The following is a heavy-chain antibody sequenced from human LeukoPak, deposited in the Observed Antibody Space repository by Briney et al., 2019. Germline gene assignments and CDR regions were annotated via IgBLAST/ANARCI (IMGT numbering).Heavy chain of an antibody. V-gene: IGHV3-30*04. CDR1: GFSFGRYD. CDR2: ISDDGRIK. CDR3: ARAAAETGSFRDNWFDP. J-gene: IGHJ5*02. D-gene: IGHD3-9*01. Sequence: GGSLRLSCVASGFSFGRYDMHWVRQAPGKGLEWVAVISDDGRIKIYGDSVKGRLTISRDNSKNTLYLQMNSLRGEDTAVYYCARAAAETGSFRDNWFDPWGQGTLVTVSS.